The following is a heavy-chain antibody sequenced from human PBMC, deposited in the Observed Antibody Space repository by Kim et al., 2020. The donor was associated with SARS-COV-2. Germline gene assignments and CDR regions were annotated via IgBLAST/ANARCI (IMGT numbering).Heavy chain of an antibody. CDR1: GGSFSGYY. V-gene: IGHV4-34*01. J-gene: IGHJ4*02. Sequence: SETLSLTCAVYGGSFSGYYWSWIRQPPGKGLEWIGEINHSGSTNYNPSLKSRVTISVDTSKNQFSLKLSSVTAADTAVYYCARAYRLRWGIDYWGQGTLVTVSS. CDR3: ARAYRLRWGIDY. CDR2: INHSGST. D-gene: IGHD5-12*01.